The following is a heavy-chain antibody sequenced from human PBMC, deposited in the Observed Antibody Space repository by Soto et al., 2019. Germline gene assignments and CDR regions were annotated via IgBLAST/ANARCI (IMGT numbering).Heavy chain of an antibody. CDR3: AREVRGYYDILTGTSTQHLYGMEV. CDR1: VGSISSGDYY. J-gene: IGHJ6*01. Sequence: SETLSLTCTFSVGSISSGDYYCSWMRQPPWKGLEWIGYIYYSGSTYYNPSLKSRVTISVDTSKNQFSLKLSSVTAADTAVYYCAREVRGYYDILTGTSTQHLYGMEVCGQGTTVTVSS. D-gene: IGHD3-9*01. CDR2: IYYSGST. V-gene: IGHV4-30-4*01.